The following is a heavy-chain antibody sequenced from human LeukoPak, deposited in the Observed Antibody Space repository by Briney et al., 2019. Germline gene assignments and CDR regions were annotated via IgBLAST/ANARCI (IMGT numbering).Heavy chain of an antibody. CDR3: ARPAPGQGNAFDF. Sequence: GESLKISCRGSGYSFADFWISWVRQMPGKGLEWMGRIEPRDSYTNYSPSFRGRVTVSADTSISTAYLHWSSLKASDTAIYYCARPAPGQGNAFDFWGQGTMVTVSS. D-gene: IGHD2-2*01. CDR1: GYSFADFW. CDR2: IEPRDSYT. V-gene: IGHV5-10-1*01. J-gene: IGHJ3*01.